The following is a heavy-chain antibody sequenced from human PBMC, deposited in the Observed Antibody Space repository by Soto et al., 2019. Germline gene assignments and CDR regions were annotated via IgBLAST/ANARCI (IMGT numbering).Heavy chain of an antibody. CDR1: GDSVSSNSAA. Sequence: SQPLSLTCAISGDSVSSNSAAWNWIRQSPSRGLEWLGSTYYRSKWYNDYAVSVKSRITINPDTSKNQFSLQLNSVTPEDTAVYYCARDRDSSGWYDFDYWGQGTLVTVSS. CDR3: ARDRDSSGWYDFDY. CDR2: TYYRSKWYN. D-gene: IGHD6-19*01. V-gene: IGHV6-1*01. J-gene: IGHJ4*02.